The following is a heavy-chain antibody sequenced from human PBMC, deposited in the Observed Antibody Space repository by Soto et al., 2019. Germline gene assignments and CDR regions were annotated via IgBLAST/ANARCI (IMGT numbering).Heavy chain of an antibody. V-gene: IGHV1-69*13. CDR3: ARGRIVLMVYAPRYYGMDV. Sequence: SVKVSCKASGYTFTSYYMHWVRQAPGQGLEWMGGIIPIFGTANYAQKFQGRVTITADESTSTAYMELSSLRSEDTAVYYCARGRIVLMVYAPRYYGMDVWGQGTTVTVS. CDR1: GYTFTSYY. D-gene: IGHD2-8*01. CDR2: IIPIFGTA. J-gene: IGHJ6*02.